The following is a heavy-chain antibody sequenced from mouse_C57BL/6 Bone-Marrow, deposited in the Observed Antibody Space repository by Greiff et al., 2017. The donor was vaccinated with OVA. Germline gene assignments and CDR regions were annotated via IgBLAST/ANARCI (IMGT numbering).Heavy chain of an antibody. CDR2: IDPSDSYT. CDR3: ARGGYSNYGDY. CDR1: GYTFTSYW. J-gene: IGHJ2*01. Sequence: VQLQQPGAELVKPGASVKLSCKASGYTFTSYWMHWVKQRPGQGLEWIGEIDPSDSYTNYNQKFKGKSTLTVDKSSSTAYMQLSSLTSEDSAVYYCARGGYSNYGDYWGQGTTLTVSS. V-gene: IGHV1-69*01. D-gene: IGHD2-5*01.